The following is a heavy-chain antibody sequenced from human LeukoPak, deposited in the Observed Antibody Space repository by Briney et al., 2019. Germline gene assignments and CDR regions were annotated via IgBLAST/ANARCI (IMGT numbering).Heavy chain of an antibody. CDR2: INPNSGGT. V-gene: IGHV1-2*04. D-gene: IGHD3-9*01. CDR1: GYTFTGYY. CDR3: ARGGRYFDWSILNPAHYFDY. Sequence: ASVKVSCKASGYTFTGYYMHWVRQAPGQGLEWMGWINPNSGGTNYAQKFQGWVTMTRDTSISTAYMELSRLRSDDTAVYYCARGGRYFDWSILNPAHYFDYWGQGTLVTVSS. J-gene: IGHJ4*02.